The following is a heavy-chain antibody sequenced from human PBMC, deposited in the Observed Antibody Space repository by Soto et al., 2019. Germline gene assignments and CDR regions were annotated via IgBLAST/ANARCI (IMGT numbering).Heavy chain of an antibody. D-gene: IGHD2-2*02. J-gene: IGHJ6*02. CDR3: ARSLTEGYCTITGCYTRPLYGMDV. V-gene: IGHV1-2*02. CDR1: GYTFSGYY. CDR2: INPNSGGT. Sequence: QEQLVQSGAEVKKPGASVKVSCKASGYTFSGYYIHWLRQAPGQGLEWMGWINPNSGGTNYAQKFQGRVTVTRDTPTSTGYMELSRLTSDDTAVYYCARSLTEGYCTITGCYTRPLYGMDVWGQGTTVTVSS.